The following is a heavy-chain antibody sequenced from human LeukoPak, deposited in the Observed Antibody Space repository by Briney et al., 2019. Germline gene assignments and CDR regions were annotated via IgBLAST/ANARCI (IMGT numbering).Heavy chain of an antibody. CDR1: GFTFSSYG. V-gene: IGHV3-30*19. Sequence: PGGSLRLSCAASGFTFSSYGMHWVRRAPGKGPEWVAVISYDGSNKYYADSVKGRFTISRDNSKNTLYLQMNSLRAEDTAVYYCASSSPFYDSYRGYFDYWGQGTLVTVSS. J-gene: IGHJ4*02. CDR2: ISYDGSNK. CDR3: ASSSPFYDSYRGYFDY. D-gene: IGHD3-16*01.